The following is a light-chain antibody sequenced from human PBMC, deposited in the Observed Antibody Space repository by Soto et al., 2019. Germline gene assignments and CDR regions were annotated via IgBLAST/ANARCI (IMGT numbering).Light chain of an antibody. CDR3: QQYGSSPLIT. V-gene: IGKV3-20*01. CDR1: QRHSASD. J-gene: IGKJ5*01. CDR2: GVS. Sequence: EIVLTQSPGTLSLSPGPRATLSCXXSQRHSASDIAWYQQKPGQAPKFLXYGVSSRATGIPDRFSGSGSGTDFTLTISRLEPEDFAVYHCQQYGSSPLITFGQGTRLDIK.